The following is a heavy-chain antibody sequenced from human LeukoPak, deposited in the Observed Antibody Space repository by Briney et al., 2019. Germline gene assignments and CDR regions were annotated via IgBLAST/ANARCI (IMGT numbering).Heavy chain of an antibody. D-gene: IGHD1-26*01. V-gene: IGHV3-20*04. CDR3: ARDRVMVGATNFDY. J-gene: IGHJ4*02. CDR2: INWNGGST. CDR1: GFTFDDYG. Sequence: PGGSLRLSCAASGFTFDDYGINWVRQAPGKGLEWVSRINWNGGSTGYADSVKGRFTISRDNAKNSLYLQMSGLRAEDTALYYCARDRVMVGATNFDYWGQGTLVTVSS.